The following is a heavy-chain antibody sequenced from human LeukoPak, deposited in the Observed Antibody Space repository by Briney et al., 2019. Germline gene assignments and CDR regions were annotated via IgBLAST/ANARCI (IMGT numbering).Heavy chain of an antibody. V-gene: IGHV3-64*01. J-gene: IGHJ2*01. CDR1: GFTFSSYA. D-gene: IGHD6-13*01. Sequence: PGGSLRLSCAASGFTFSSYAMHWVRQAPGKGPEYVAAISGNGDKTHYGSSVQGRFTVSRDNSKNTLYLQMGSLRAEDMAVYYCARGSIAAGYFDLWGRGTLVTVSS. CDR3: ARGSIAAGYFDL. CDR2: ISGNGDKT.